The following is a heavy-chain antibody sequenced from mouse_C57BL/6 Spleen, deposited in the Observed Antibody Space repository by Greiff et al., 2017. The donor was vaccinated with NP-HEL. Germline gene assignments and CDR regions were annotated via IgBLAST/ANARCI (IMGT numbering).Heavy chain of an antibody. D-gene: IGHD2-4*01. J-gene: IGHJ2*01. Sequence: EVKLMESGGGLVKPGGSLKLSCAASGFTFSSYAMSWVRQTPEKRLEWVATISDGGSYTYYPDNVKGRFTISRDNAKNNLYLQMSHLKSEDTAMYYCARENMITTSFPYFDYWGTGTTLTVSS. CDR2: ISDGGSYT. V-gene: IGHV5-4*01. CDR1: GFTFSSYA. CDR3: ARENMITTSFPYFDY.